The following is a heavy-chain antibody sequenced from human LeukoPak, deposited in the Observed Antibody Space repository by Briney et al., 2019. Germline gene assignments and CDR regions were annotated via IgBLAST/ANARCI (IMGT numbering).Heavy chain of an antibody. Sequence: GGSLRLSCAASGFTFSTYAMSWVRQAPGKGLEWVSAISGSGGSTYYADSVKGRFTISRDNSKNTLYLQMNSLRAEDTAVYYCAGGEDVVGALFDSWGQGTLVTVSS. V-gene: IGHV3-23*01. CDR3: AGGEDVVGALFDS. CDR1: GFTFSTYA. J-gene: IGHJ4*02. D-gene: IGHD1-26*01. CDR2: ISGSGGST.